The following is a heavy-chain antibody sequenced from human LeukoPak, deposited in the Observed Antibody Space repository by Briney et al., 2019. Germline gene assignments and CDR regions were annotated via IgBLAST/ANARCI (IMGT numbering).Heavy chain of an antibody. CDR1: GGSISSYY. D-gene: IGHD1-7*01. J-gene: IGHJ5*02. CDR3: ARAGQLELKTWFDP. CDR2: IYYSRST. V-gene: IGHV4-59*01. Sequence: SETLSLTCTVSGGSISSYYWSWIRQPPGKGLEWIGYIYYSRSTNYNPSLKSRVTISVDTSKNQFSLKLSSVTAADTAVYYCARAGQLELKTWFDPWGQGTLVTVSS.